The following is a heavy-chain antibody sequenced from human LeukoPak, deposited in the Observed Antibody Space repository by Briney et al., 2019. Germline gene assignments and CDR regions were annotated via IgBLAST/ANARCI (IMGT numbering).Heavy chain of an antibody. CDR3: ARDYSATGSFDY. V-gene: IGHV3-7*04. CDR2: VNHDGSVK. CDR1: GXTFNSYW. J-gene: IGHJ4*02. Sequence: GGSLRLSCTASGXTFNSYWMNWVRLAPGKGLQWVANVNHDGSVKYYVDSVKGRFTISRDNAENSLYLQMNSLGADDTAVYYCARDYSATGSFDYWGQGTLVTVSS. D-gene: IGHD3-10*01.